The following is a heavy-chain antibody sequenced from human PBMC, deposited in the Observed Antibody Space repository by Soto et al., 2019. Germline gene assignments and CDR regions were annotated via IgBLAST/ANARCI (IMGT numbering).Heavy chain of an antibody. CDR1: GDSVISGSYS. CDR2: INHSGTI. D-gene: IGHD2-21*02. V-gene: IGHV4-61*03. Sequence: SETLSLTCTVSGDSVISGSYSWSWIRQPPGKGLEWIGEINHSGTINFNPSLKSRLTISLDTSKKHFSLKLSSVTDADTAAYYCARAERTLVTYYRLDVWGQGTTVTVSS. CDR3: ARAERTLVTYYRLDV. J-gene: IGHJ6*02.